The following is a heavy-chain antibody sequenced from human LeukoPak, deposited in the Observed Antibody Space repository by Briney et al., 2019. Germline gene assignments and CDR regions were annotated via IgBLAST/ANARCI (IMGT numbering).Heavy chain of an antibody. CDR1: GGSFSGYY. Sequence: SETLPLTCAVYGGSFSGYYWSWIRQPPGKGLEWIGEINHSGSTNYNPSLKSRVAISVDTSKNQFSLKLSSVTAADTAVYYCARGPIVVVPAAIRRYFQHWGQGTLVTVSS. CDR3: ARGPIVVVPAAIRRYFQH. V-gene: IGHV4-34*01. CDR2: INHSGST. D-gene: IGHD2-2*02. J-gene: IGHJ1*01.